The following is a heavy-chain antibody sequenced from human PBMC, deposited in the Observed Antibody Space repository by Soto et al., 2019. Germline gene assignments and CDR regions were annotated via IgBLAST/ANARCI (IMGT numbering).Heavy chain of an antibody. CDR3: ARERSKPSPFDY. D-gene: IGHD2-2*01. V-gene: IGHV4-59*01. CDR1: GGSISSYY. CDR2: IYYSGST. Sequence: SETLSLTCTVSGGSISSYYWSWIRQSPGKGLEWIGYIYYSGSTNYNPSLKSRVSISVDTSKNQFSLKLSSVTAADTAVYYCARERSKPSPFDYWGQGTLVTVSS. J-gene: IGHJ4*02.